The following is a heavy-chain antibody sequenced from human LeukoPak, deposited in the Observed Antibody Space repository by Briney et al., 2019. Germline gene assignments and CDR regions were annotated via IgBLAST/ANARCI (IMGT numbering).Heavy chain of an antibody. J-gene: IGHJ4*02. V-gene: IGHV4-31*03. Sequence: SETLSLTCTVSGGSISRGGYCWSWIRQHPGKGLEWIGYIDYSGSTFYSPSLKSRLTMSIDTSKNQFSLKLSSVTAADTAVYYCAADTSGYRIFNYWGQGTLVTVSS. CDR1: GGSISRGGYC. CDR2: IDYSGST. D-gene: IGHD3-22*01. CDR3: AADTSGYRIFNY.